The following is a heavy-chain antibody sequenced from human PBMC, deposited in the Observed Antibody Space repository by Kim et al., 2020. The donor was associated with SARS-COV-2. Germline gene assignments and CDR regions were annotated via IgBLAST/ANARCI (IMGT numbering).Heavy chain of an antibody. Sequence: GGSLRLSCAASGFTVSSDYMSWVRQAPGKGLEWVSTIYSGGSTYYADSVKGRFTISRDISKNTLYLQMNSLRAEDTAVYYCARHDWFDPWGQGTVTVSS. V-gene: IGHV3-53*01. CDR2: IYSGGST. CDR1: GFTVSSDY. CDR3: ARHDWFDP. J-gene: IGHJ5*02.